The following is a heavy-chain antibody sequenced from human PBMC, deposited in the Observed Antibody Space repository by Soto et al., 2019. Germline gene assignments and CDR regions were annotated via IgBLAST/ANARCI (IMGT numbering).Heavy chain of an antibody. V-gene: IGHV2-5*02. Sequence: QITLKESGPPLVKPTQTLTLTCTFSGFSLSTSGVGVGWIRQPPGKALEWLALIYWDDDKRYSPSLKSRRTTTKDTSKNQVVLTMTNMDPVDTATYYCAHRVWFGELFPGWFDPWGQGTLVTVSS. J-gene: IGHJ5*02. D-gene: IGHD3-10*01. CDR2: IYWDDDK. CDR1: GFSLSTSGVG. CDR3: AHRVWFGELFPGWFDP.